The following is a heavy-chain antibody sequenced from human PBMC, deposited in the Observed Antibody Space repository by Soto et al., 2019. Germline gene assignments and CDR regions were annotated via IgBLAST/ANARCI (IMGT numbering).Heavy chain of an antibody. Sequence: GGALRLSCAASGFTLSGSAIHLVRPASGKGLEWVGRIRSKGDNYATSYAASVKGRFTISRDDSKNTAYLQMDSLKTDDTAVYYCTERGKYDNRVFDYWSQGTLVTVSS. D-gene: IGHD3-22*01. CDR1: GFTLSGSA. J-gene: IGHJ4*02. CDR2: IRSKGDNYAT. V-gene: IGHV3-73*01. CDR3: TERGKYDNRVFDY.